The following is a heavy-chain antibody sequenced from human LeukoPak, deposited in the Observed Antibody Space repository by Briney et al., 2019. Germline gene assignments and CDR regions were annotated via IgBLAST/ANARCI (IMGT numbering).Heavy chain of an antibody. CDR3: ARDSLARPLGY. CDR2: IHQDGSER. V-gene: IGHV3-7*03. D-gene: IGHD6-6*01. Sequence: GGSLRLSCAASGFTFSDYWMSWVRQAPGKGPEWVANIHQDGSERNYVDSAKGRFTISRDNAKNSLYLQMNSLRAEDTAVYYCARDSLARPLGYWGQGTLVTVSS. J-gene: IGHJ4*02. CDR1: GFTFSDYW.